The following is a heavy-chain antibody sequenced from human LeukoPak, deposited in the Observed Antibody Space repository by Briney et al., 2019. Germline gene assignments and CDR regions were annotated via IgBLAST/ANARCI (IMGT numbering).Heavy chain of an antibody. CDR3: ARGGYCSSTSCYGGGAFDI. CDR2: IIPIFGTA. D-gene: IGHD2-2*01. CDR1: GGTFSSYA. V-gene: IGHV1-69*13. J-gene: IGHJ3*02. Sequence: SVKVSCKASGGTFSSYAISWVRQAPGQGLEWMGGIIPIFGTANYAQKFQGRVTITADESTSTAYMELSSLRSEGTAVYYCARGGYCSSTSCYGGGAFDIWGQGTMVTVSS.